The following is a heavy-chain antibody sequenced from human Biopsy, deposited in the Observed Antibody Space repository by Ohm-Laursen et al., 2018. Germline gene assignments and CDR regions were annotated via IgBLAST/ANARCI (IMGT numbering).Heavy chain of an antibody. CDR2: ISYNERT. J-gene: IGHJ2*01. V-gene: IGHV4-31*03. CDR1: GASVKTSGYF. D-gene: IGHD3-9*01. CDR3: VREPKTGTAEAWYFDL. Sequence: PGTLSLTCSVSGASVKTSGYFWAWIRQRPGKGLEWIGYISYNERTHYNPSLTSRLAISFDTSNNRISLQLRSVSVADTAVYYCVREPKTGTAEAWYFDLWGRGSPVTVPS.